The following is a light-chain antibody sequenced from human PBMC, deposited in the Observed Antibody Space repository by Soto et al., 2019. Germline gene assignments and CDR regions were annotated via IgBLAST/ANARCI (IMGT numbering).Light chain of an antibody. V-gene: IGKV3-15*01. J-gene: IGKJ1*01. Sequence: EIVMTQSPATLSVSPGERATLSCRASQTVSSKLAWYQLKPGQAPRLLIYGASTRATDIPARFSGSGSGTDFALTIGSLQSEDFAFYYCQQYNNWPPAFGQGTTVE. CDR3: QQYNNWPPA. CDR2: GAS. CDR1: QTVSSK.